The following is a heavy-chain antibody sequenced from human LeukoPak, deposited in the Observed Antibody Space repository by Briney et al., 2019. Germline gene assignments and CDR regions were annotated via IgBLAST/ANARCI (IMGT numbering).Heavy chain of an antibody. CDR1: GFTFTNYA. J-gene: IGHJ4*02. CDR3: TKAPLMSCTGAFCYPFDS. V-gene: IGHV3-23*01. D-gene: IGHD2-8*02. CDR2: TVGSRPDT. Sequence: GGSLSLSCAASGFTFTNYAMSWVRQTPGKGLEWVSATVGSRPDTYHADSVKGRFTVSRDNSRNTLYLQMNNLRVEDSAVYYCTKAPLMSCTGAFCYPFDSWGQGVLVTVSS.